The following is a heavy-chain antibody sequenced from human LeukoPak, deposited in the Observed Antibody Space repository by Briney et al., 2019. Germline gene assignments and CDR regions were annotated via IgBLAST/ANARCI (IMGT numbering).Heavy chain of an antibody. J-gene: IGHJ4*02. CDR3: ARGGLVRRFDF. Sequence: SETLSLTCAVYGGSFSGYYWSWIRQPPGKGLEWIGEINHRGSTNYNPSLKGRVTISVDTSKNQFSLNLSSVTAADTAVYYCARGGLVRRFDFWGQGILVTVSS. CDR2: INHRGST. CDR1: GGSFSGYY. D-gene: IGHD3-10*01. V-gene: IGHV4-34*01.